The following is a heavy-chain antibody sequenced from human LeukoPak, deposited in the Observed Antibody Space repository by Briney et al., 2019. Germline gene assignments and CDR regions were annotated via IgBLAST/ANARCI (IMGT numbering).Heavy chain of an antibody. CDR1: GYTFTDYY. CDR3: AREWSYGDYYDY. J-gene: IGHJ4*02. CDR2: INPNSGAT. Sequence: ASVKVSCRASGYTFTDYYVHWVRQAPGQGLEWMGRINPNSGATNSAQKFQGRVTMTRDTSISTAYMELSRLRSDDTAVYYCAREWSYGDYYDYWGQGTLVTVSS. V-gene: IGHV1-2*06. D-gene: IGHD4-17*01.